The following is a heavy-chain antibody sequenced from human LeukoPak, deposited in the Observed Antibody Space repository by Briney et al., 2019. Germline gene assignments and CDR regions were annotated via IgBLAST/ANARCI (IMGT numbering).Heavy chain of an antibody. CDR2: ITGTGHIT. CDR3: ARDRLGAMLFFDS. J-gene: IGHJ4*02. Sequence: GGSLRLSCAASGFTFSSYEMNCVRQAPGKGLEWVSAITGTGHITYYADSVKGRFTNSRDNSKNTLYLQMNSLRAEDTALYYCARDRLGAMLFFDSWGQGTLVTVSS. CDR1: GFTFSSYE. V-gene: IGHV3-23*01. D-gene: IGHD3-16*01.